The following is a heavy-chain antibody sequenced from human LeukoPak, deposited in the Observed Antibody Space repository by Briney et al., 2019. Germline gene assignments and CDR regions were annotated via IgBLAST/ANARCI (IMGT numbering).Heavy chain of an antibody. CDR2: IYYSGST. J-gene: IGHJ4*02. Sequence: SQTLSLTCTVSGGSISSGDYYWSRIRQPPGKGLEWIGYIYYSGSTYYNPSLKSRVTISVDTSKNQFSLKLSSVTAADTAVYYCARSTASSGLDYWGQGTLVTVSS. D-gene: IGHD3-22*01. CDR1: GGSISSGDYY. V-gene: IGHV4-30-4*01. CDR3: ARSTASSGLDY.